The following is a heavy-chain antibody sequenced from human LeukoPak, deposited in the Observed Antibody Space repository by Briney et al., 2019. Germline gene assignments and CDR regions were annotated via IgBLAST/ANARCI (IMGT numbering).Heavy chain of an antibody. V-gene: IGHV4-59*01. D-gene: IGHD6-19*01. Sequence: SETLSLTCTVSGGSISSYYWSWIRQPTGKGLEWIGYIYYSGSANYNPSLKSRVTISVDTSKNQFSLKLSSVTAADTAVYYCARGYSSGFIDYWGQGTLVTVSS. CDR3: ARGYSSGFIDY. CDR2: IYYSGSA. CDR1: GGSISSYY. J-gene: IGHJ4*02.